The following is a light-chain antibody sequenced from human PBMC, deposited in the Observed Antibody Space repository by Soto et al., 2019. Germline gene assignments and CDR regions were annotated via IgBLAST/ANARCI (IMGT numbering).Light chain of an antibody. V-gene: IGKV3-15*01. CDR3: QQYNYRHTWT. Sequence: EIWMTQSPGTLSVSQGERATLSCRGSQTIDTQLAWYQQKPGQAPRLLMFGASSRATGVPARFSGSGSGTEFSLTITSLKSEDFALYYCQQYNYRHTWTFGHGTQVDI. CDR2: GAS. J-gene: IGKJ1*01. CDR1: QTIDTQ.